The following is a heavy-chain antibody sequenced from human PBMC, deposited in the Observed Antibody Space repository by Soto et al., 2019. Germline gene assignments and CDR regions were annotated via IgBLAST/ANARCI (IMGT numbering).Heavy chain of an antibody. D-gene: IGHD3-10*01. J-gene: IGHJ5*02. V-gene: IGHV4-30-2*01. CDR3: ARARFGELFGVDWLDP. Sequence: QLQLQESGSGLVKPSQTLSLTCALSGGSISSTGYSWSWIRQPPGKGLEWIGYIYHAGSTYYNPSLKSRVTISVDRSKNQFSLNLTSVTAADTAVYYGARARFGELFGVDWLDPWGQGTLVTVSS. CDR1: GGSISSTGYS. CDR2: IYHAGST.